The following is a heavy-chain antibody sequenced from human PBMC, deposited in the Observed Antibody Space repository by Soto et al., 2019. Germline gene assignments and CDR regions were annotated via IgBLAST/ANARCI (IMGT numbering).Heavy chain of an antibody. CDR2: IYWDDEK. CDR3: ARKRYKGNDWDCLDS. D-gene: IGHD1-20*01. CDR1: GYSLRNTEES. J-gene: IGHJ5*01. Sequence: QITLKESGPTLVKATQTLTLTCSFSGYSLRNTEESVSWIRQPPGKALEWLGIIYWDDEKRYSPSVKRRLSITKDIAKYLVVLMMTNLVPMDTGTCYCARKRYKGNDWDCLDSLGEGTLVTVSS. V-gene: IGHV2-5*02.